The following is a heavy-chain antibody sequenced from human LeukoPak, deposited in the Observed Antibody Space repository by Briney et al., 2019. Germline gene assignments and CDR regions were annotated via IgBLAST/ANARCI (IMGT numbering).Heavy chain of an antibody. J-gene: IGHJ4*02. Sequence: PSETLYLTCAVYGGSFSGYYWSWIRQPPGKGLEWIGEINHSGSTNYNPSLKSRVTISVDTSKNQFSLKLSSVTAADTAVYYCARGPSRYFDWYIGGSYFDYWGQGTLVTVSS. CDR3: ARGPSRYFDWYIGGSYFDY. CDR2: INHSGST. V-gene: IGHV4-34*01. D-gene: IGHD3-9*01. CDR1: GGSFSGYY.